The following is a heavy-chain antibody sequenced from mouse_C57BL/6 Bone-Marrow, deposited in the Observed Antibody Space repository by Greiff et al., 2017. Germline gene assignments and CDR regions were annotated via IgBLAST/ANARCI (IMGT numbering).Heavy chain of an antibody. V-gene: IGHV5-6*01. Sequence: EVHLVESGGDLVKPGGSLKLSCAASGFTFSSYGMSWVRQTPDKRLEWVATISSGGSYTYYPDSVKGRFTISRDNAKNTLYLQMSSLKSEDTAMYYCARRSDGGDWYFDVWGTGTTVTVSS. CDR3: ARRSDGGDWYFDV. CDR1: GFTFSSYG. J-gene: IGHJ1*03. CDR2: ISSGGSYT.